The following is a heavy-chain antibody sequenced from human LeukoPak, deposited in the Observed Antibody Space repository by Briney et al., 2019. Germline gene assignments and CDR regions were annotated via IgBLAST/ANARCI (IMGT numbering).Heavy chain of an antibody. J-gene: IGHJ5*02. CDR3: AGDRRHTVGPGEGFDP. V-gene: IGHV4-30-2*01. CDR2: IYHSGST. CDR1: GGSICRGGYS. Sequence: SQTLSLICAVSGGSICRGGYSWSWIRQPPGKGLEWIEYIYHSGSTYYNSSLKSRVIISVDRSNNQFSLKLSSVTAADTAVYYCAGDRRHTVGPGEGFDPWGQGTLVTVSS. D-gene: IGHD4-23*01.